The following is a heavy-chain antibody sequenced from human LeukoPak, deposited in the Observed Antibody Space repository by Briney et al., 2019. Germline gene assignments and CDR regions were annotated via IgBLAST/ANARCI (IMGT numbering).Heavy chain of an antibody. D-gene: IGHD3-9*01. V-gene: IGHV3-23*01. J-gene: IGHJ3*02. Sequence: PGGSLRLSCAASGFTFSSYAMRWVRQAPGKGLEWVSPISGSGGSTYYADSVKGRFTISRDNSKNTLYLQMNSLRAEDTAVYYCAKTVLRYSTGDAFDIWGQGTMVTVSS. CDR1: GFTFSSYA. CDR3: AKTVLRYSTGDAFDI. CDR2: ISGSGGST.